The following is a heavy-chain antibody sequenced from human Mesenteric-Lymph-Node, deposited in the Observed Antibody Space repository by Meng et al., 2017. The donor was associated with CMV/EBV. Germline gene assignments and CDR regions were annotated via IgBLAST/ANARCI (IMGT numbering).Heavy chain of an antibody. Sequence: ATQVIFSRYEMGRNRQAQGKGLGWVASITSDGTFINYADLQSRFAISRDNSKNSLYLQMNSLRAEDTAVYYCARDFNDGSGFRFFDYWGQGSLVTVSS. J-gene: IGHJ4*02. CDR2: ITSDGTFI. CDR3: ARDFNDGSGFRFFDY. CDR1: QVIFSRYE. D-gene: IGHD3-22*01. V-gene: IGHV3-48*03.